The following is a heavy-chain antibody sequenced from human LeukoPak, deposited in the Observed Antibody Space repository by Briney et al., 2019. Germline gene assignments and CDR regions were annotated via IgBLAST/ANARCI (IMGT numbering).Heavy chain of an antibody. V-gene: IGHV3-23*01. CDR2: ISGSGDNT. Sequence: GGSLRLSCAPSGFTFSTYGMAWVRQAPGKGLEWVSGISGSGDNTYYANSVKGRFTISRDNSKNTLYLQMNSLRAEDTAVTRRAAKYFQHWGQGTLVTVSS. J-gene: IGHJ1*01. CDR1: GFTFSTYG. CDR3: AAKYFQH.